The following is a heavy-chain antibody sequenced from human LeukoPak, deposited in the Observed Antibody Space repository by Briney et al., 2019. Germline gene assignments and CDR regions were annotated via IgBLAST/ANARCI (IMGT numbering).Heavy chain of an antibody. CDR2: ISSSGGST. D-gene: IGHD5-12*01. V-gene: IGHV3-23*01. Sequence: GGSLRLSCAASGFTFSSYAMSWVRQAPGKGLEWVSGISSSGGSTYYADSVKGRFTISRDNSKNTLYLQMNSLRAEDTAVYYCAKGDIVAHLIPGYWGQGTLVTVSS. CDR1: GFTFSSYA. CDR3: AKGDIVAHLIPGY. J-gene: IGHJ4*02.